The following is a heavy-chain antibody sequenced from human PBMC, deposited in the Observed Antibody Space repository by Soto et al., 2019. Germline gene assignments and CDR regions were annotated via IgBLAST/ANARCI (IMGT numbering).Heavy chain of an antibody. J-gene: IGHJ5*02. CDR1: GFSFSSYA. CDR3: ARDMYSSDYFVKWFEP. Sequence: QVRLVESGGGVVQPGRSLRLSCTASGFSFSSYAMYWFRQPPGKGLEWVAVISHDGINKHYACSVKGRVTVSRDNSNHSLDLQLNSLRGEDTAMYYCARDMYSSDYFVKWFEPWGQGTLVTVSS. D-gene: IGHD6-19*01. CDR2: ISHDGINK. V-gene: IGHV3-30-3*01.